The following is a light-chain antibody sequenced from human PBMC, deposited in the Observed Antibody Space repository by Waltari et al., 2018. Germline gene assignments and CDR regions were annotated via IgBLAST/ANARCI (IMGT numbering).Light chain of an antibody. Sequence: QSALTQPASVSGSLGQPTTIPCTGANSDVGTSNLFSRYQQHPGKAPKLMIYEGSKRPSGVSNRFSGSQSGNTASLTISGLQAEDDGDYYCCSYAGSSTYVLFGGGTKLTVL. J-gene: IGLJ2*01. V-gene: IGLV2-23*01. CDR2: EGS. CDR3: CSYAGSSTYVL. CDR1: NSDVGTSNL.